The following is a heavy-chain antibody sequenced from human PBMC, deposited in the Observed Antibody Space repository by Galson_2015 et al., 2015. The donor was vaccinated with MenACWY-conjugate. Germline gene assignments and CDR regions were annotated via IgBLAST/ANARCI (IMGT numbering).Heavy chain of an antibody. CDR2: ISYDGSNK. V-gene: IGHV3-30*04. CDR1: GFTFSSYA. D-gene: IGHD3-10*01. J-gene: IGHJ3*02. Sequence: SLRLSCAASGFTFSSYAMHWVRQAPGKGLEWVAVISYDGSNKYYADSVKGRFTISRDNSKNTLYLQMNSLRAEDTAVYYCTRVRGEQPGLGAFDIWGQGTMVTVSS. CDR3: TRVRGEQPGLGAFDI.